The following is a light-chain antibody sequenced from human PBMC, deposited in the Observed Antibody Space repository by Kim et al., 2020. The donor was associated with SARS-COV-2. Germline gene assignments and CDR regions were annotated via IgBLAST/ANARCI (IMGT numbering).Light chain of an antibody. J-gene: IGLJ3*02. V-gene: IGLV6-57*01. CDR2: EDN. Sequence: GKTVTISCTRSSGSIASNSVQWYQQRPGRSPTIVIYEDNRRPSGVPDRFSASIDSSSNSASLTISGLKPEDEADYYCQSHDGSPWVFGGGTKLTVL. CDR3: QSHDGSPWV. CDR1: SGSIASNS.